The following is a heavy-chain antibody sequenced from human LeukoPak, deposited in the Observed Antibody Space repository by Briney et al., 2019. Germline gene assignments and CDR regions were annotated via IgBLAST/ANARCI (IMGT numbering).Heavy chain of an antibody. CDR3: ARDRRGYSYYFDY. J-gene: IGHJ4*02. CDR1: GDSISSEGYS. V-gene: IGHV4-31*11. Sequence: SQTLSLTCAVSGDSISSEGYSWSWIRQHPGKGLEWIGYIYYSGSTHYNPSLKSRVTISVDTPKNQFSLKLSSVTAADTAVYYCARDRRGYSYYFDYWGQGTLVTVSS. CDR2: IYYSGST. D-gene: IGHD5-18*01.